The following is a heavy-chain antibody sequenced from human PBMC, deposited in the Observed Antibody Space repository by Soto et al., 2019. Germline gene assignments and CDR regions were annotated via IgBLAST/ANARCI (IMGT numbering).Heavy chain of an antibody. J-gene: IGHJ4*02. Sequence: QEQLVESGGGVVQPGRSLRLSCVTSGFTFNNYGMHWVRQAPGKGLEWVALISIDGSNKYYGDSVKGRFTISRDNSKKTLYLQMNSLRGEDTAVYYCAKDLPGWFPSPTSSRYWGQGTLVTVSS. CDR2: ISIDGSNK. CDR3: AKDLPGWFPSPTSSRY. V-gene: IGHV3-30*18. CDR1: GFTFNNYG. D-gene: IGHD2-15*01.